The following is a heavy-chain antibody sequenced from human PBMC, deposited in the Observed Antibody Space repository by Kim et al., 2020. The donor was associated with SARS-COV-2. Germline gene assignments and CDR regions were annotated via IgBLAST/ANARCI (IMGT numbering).Heavy chain of an antibody. CDR3: SSSGLGDYYGMDV. V-gene: IGHV3-73*01. D-gene: IGHD2-21*01. J-gene: IGHJ6*02. Sequence: CVESVKGRFTFSRDESKSTAYLQMNSLKTEDTAVYFCSSSGLGDYYGMDVWGQGTTVTVSS.